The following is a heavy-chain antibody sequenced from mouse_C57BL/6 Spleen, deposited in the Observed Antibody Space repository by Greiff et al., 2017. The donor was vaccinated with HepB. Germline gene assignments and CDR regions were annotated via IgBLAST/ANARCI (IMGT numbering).Heavy chain of an antibody. CDR3: ARAEFITTVPFAY. D-gene: IGHD1-1*01. CDR1: GFTFSDYG. Sequence: EVQVVESGGGLVKPGGSLKLSCAASGFTFSDYGMHWVRQAPEKGLEWVAYISSGSSTIYYADTVKGRFTISRDNAKNTLFLQMTSLRSEDTAMYYCARAEFITTVPFAYWGQGTLVTVSA. V-gene: IGHV5-17*01. J-gene: IGHJ3*01. CDR2: ISSGSSTI.